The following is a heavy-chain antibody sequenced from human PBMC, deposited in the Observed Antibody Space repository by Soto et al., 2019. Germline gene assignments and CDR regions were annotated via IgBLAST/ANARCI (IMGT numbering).Heavy chain of an antibody. CDR2: VSHDGRNT. J-gene: IGHJ4*02. CDR1: GFTFSDYA. Sequence: VQLVESGGGVVQPGRSLRLSCAASGFTFSDYAMHWVRQAPGKGLEWVAVVSHDGRNTHYADSVKGRFTISRDSSKNTVSREMTSLRAGDTAVDYCANGGRQWLVTSDFNYWGQGALVTVSS. V-gene: IGHV3-30*18. D-gene: IGHD6-19*01. CDR3: ANGGRQWLVTSDFNY.